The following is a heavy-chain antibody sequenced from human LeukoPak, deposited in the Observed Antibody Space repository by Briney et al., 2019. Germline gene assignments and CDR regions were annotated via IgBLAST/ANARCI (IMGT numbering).Heavy chain of an antibody. CDR2: INHSGST. J-gene: IGHJ6*03. CDR3: AREYVVVVPAAIRYYYYYYYMDV. V-gene: IGHV4-34*01. Sequence: SETLSLTCAVYGGSFSGYYWSWIRQPPGKGLEWIGEINHSGSTNYNPSLKSRVTISVDTSKNQFSLKLSSVTAADTAVYYCAREYVVVVPAAIRYYYYYYYMDVWGKGTTVTVSS. D-gene: IGHD2-2*02. CDR1: GGSFSGYY.